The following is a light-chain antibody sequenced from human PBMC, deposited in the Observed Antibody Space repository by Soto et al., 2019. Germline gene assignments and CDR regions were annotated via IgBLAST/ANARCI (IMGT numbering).Light chain of an antibody. V-gene: IGLV1-44*01. CDR2: DNN. J-gene: IGLJ2*01. Sequence: QAVVTQPPSASGAPGQRVTISCSGGSSNIGSNTVSWYQQLPGTAPKLLIYDNNQRPSGVPARFSGSKSGTSASLAISGLQSEDEADYYCAAWDDSLNGHVVFGGGTKLTVL. CDR1: SSNIGSNT. CDR3: AAWDDSLNGHVV.